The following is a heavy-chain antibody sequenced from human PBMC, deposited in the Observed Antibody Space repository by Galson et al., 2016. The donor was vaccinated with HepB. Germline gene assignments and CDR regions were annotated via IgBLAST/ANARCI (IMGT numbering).Heavy chain of an antibody. Sequence: SVKVSCKASGYTFTDYYIHWVRQAPGQGLEWMGRITPNSGGTKYAEGFQGRVTMNRDTPINTVYMELSRLRSDDTAIYYWARDHRRGNDAFEIWGQGTLGTVSS. V-gene: IGHV1-2*06. CDR2: ITPNSGGT. CDR1: GYTFTDYY. J-gene: IGHJ3*02. CDR3: ARDHRRGNDAFEI. D-gene: IGHD3-10*01.